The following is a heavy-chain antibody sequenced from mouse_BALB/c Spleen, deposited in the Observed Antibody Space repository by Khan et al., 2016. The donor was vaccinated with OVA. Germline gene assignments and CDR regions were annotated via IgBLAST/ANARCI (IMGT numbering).Heavy chain of an antibody. CDR3: TRFITTTTGDYYAMDY. CDR2: ISSGGTYT. CDR1: GFIFSSYG. Sequence: VELVESGGDLVNPGGSLKLSCAASGFIFSSYGMSWVRQTPDKRLEWVATISSGGTYTYYPDSVKGRFTISRDNAKNTLSLQMSSLKSEDTAMYYCTRFITTTTGDYYAMDYWGQGTSVTVSS. J-gene: IGHJ4*01. V-gene: IGHV5-6*01. D-gene: IGHD1-2*01.